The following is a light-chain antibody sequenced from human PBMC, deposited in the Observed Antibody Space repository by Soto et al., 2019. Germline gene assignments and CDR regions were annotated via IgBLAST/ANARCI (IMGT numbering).Light chain of an antibody. Sequence: QLVLTQSPSASASLGASVKLTCTLSSGHSSYAIAWHQQQPEKGPRYLLKIDTDGSHIRGDGISDRFSGSSSGAEHYLTISGLQSEDEADYYCQTWGTGRVFGGGTKVTVL. V-gene: IGLV4-69*01. CDR2: IDTDGSH. J-gene: IGLJ3*02. CDR3: QTWGTGRV. CDR1: SGHSSYA.